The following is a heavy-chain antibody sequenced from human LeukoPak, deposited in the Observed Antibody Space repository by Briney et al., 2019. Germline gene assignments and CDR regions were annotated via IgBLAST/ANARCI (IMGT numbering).Heavy chain of an antibody. V-gene: IGHV3-33*01. D-gene: IGHD2-8*01. Sequence: GGSLRLSCAASGFIFNNYGMHWVRQAPGKGLEWVALIWYDGTKRYYTDSVKGRFTISRDNSKNTLYLQMNSLRAEDTAVYYCARDNGEWRLNWFDHWGQGTLVTVSS. CDR2: IWYDGTKR. CDR3: ARDNGEWRLNWFDH. J-gene: IGHJ5*02. CDR1: GFIFNNYG.